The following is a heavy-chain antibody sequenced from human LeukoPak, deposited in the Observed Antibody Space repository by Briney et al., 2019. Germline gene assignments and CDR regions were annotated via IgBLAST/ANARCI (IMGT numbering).Heavy chain of an antibody. CDR3: ARVGKLVVVPAAPVDLYYYYYMDV. CDR1: GFTFSTYW. CDR2: IKTDGSRT. J-gene: IGHJ6*03. Sequence: GGSLRLSCAASGFTFSTYWMHWVRQAPGKGLVWVSRIKTDGSRTSYADSVRGRFTISRDNAKNTLHLQMNSLRAEDTAVYYCARVGKLVVVPAAPVDLYYYYYMDVWGKGTTVTVSS. D-gene: IGHD2-2*01. V-gene: IGHV3-74*01.